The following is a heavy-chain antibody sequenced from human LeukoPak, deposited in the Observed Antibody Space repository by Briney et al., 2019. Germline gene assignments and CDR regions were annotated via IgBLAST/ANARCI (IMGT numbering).Heavy chain of an antibody. CDR2: IYYSGSN. CDR1: GGTISSYC. V-gene: IGHV4-59*01. D-gene: IGHD4-11*01. CDR3: ARASNYCYVGYFDY. Sequence: SETLSLTCTVSGGTISSYCWSWIRQPPGKGLEWVGYIYYSGSNNYNPSFKSRVTISVATSKNQFSLKLSSVTAADTAVYYCARASNYCYVGYFDYWVQGTLVTVSS. J-gene: IGHJ4*02.